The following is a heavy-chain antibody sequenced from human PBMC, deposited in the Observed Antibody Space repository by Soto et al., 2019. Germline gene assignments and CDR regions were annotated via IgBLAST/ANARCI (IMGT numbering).Heavy chain of an antibody. CDR2: IKSKRDGGTT. Sequence: EVQLVASGGGLVKPWGTLRLSCAASGFTFSNAWMSWVRQAPGKGLEWVGRIKSKRDGGTTDYAAPVKDSFTISRDDSTHTLYLQVSSPRPAHTSVYYCTTDNCSGGRCTGGDAWCKGNTVTVSS. J-gene: IGHJ6*04. D-gene: IGHD2-15*01. V-gene: IGHV3-15*01. CDR1: GFTFSNAW. CDR3: TTDNCSGGRCTGGDA.